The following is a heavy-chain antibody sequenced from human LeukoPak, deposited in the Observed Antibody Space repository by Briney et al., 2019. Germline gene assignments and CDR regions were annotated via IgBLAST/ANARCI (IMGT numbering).Heavy chain of an antibody. CDR3: AGRSARYFDS. D-gene: IGHD1-26*01. V-gene: IGHV4-59*01. CDR1: GDSIDSYY. Sequence: ALETLSLTCTASGDSIDSYYWSWIRQPPGEGLQWIGYVFYSGPTNYDASLKSRVAISVDRSKNQFSLKLTSVSAADTAVYYCAGRSARYFDSWGQGTPVTVSS. J-gene: IGHJ4*02. CDR2: VFYSGPT.